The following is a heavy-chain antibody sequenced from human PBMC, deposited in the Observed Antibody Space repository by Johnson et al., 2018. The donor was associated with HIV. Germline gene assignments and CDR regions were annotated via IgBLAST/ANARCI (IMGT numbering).Heavy chain of an antibody. D-gene: IGHD3-22*01. CDR2: IYSGGNR. CDR3: ARAYYDSGGYYPHAFHV. V-gene: IGHV3-53*01. Sequence: VQLVESGGGLIQPGGSLRLSCAASGFAVSGNYMSWVRQAPGKGLEWVSTIYSGGNRYYADSVKGRFTVSRDNSENTLYIQMNSLRAEDTAVYYCARAYYDSGGYYPHAFHVWGQGTMVTVSS. CDR1: GFAVSGNY. J-gene: IGHJ3*01.